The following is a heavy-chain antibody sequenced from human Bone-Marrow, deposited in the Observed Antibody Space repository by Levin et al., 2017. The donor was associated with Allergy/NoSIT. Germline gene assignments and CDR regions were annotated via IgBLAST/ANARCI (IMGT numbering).Heavy chain of an antibody. J-gene: IGHJ4*02. D-gene: IGHD7-27*01. CDR1: GFTFSSYS. V-gene: IGHV3-48*01. CDR3: ARDLNWAFDY. Sequence: GESLKISCAASGFTFSSYSMNWVRQAPGKGLEWVAYVGGSGNVDYADSVKGRFTISRDNVKNSLFLQMDSLRAEDTAVYYCARDLNWAFDYWGQGTLVTVSS. CDR2: VGGSGNV.